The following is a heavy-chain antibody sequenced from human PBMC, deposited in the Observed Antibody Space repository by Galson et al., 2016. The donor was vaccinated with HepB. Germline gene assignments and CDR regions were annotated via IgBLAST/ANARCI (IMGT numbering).Heavy chain of an antibody. CDR3: AKGWQFES. V-gene: IGHV3-23*01. CDR2: FNGSSGNT. J-gene: IGHJ4*02. Sequence: SLRLSCAASGFTFSTSIMSWVRQAPGKRLECLSTFNGSSGNTFYADSVKGRFTISRDNSKSTLYLEMNSLRAEDTAVYYCAKGWQFESWGQGTLVTVSS. D-gene: IGHD2-15*01. CDR1: GFTFSTSI.